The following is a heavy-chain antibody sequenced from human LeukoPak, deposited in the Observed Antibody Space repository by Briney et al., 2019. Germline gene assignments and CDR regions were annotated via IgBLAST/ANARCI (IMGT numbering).Heavy chain of an antibody. Sequence: GESLKISCKGSGYSFTSYWIGWVRQMPGKGLEWMGIIYPGDSDTRYSPSFQGQVTISADKSISTAYLQWSSLKASDTAMYYCARTKGNTRLADDDAFDIWGQGTMVTVSS. CDR1: GYSFTSYW. CDR3: ARTKGNTRLADDDAFDI. V-gene: IGHV5-51*01. J-gene: IGHJ3*02. D-gene: IGHD3-10*02. CDR2: IYPGDSDT.